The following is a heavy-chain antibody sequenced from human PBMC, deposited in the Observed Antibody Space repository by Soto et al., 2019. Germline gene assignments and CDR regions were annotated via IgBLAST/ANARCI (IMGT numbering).Heavy chain of an antibody. J-gene: IGHJ5*02. Sequence: GGSLRLSCAASGFTFSSYAMSWVRQAPGKGLEWVSAISGSGGSTYYADSVKGRFTISRDNSKNTLYLQMNSLRAEDTAVYYCATSNAYDILTGYSTWFDPWGQGTLVTVSS. V-gene: IGHV3-23*01. CDR2: ISGSGGST. CDR1: GFTFSSYA. D-gene: IGHD3-9*01. CDR3: ATSNAYDILTGYSTWFDP.